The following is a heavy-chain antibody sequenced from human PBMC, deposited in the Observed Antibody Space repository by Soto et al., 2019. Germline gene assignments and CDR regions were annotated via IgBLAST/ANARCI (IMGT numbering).Heavy chain of an antibody. CDR2: ISGSGGTA. V-gene: IGHV3-23*01. CDR3: AKELWFGQRVFDF. J-gene: IGHJ4*02. Sequence: GGSLSLSCAASGFTFRNYGISWVRQAPGKGLEWVSVISGSGGTAFYADSVKGRFTVSRDNSKNTLFLQMSSLRDEDTAVYYCAKELWFGQRVFDFWGQGTLVTVSS. D-gene: IGHD3-10*01. CDR1: GFTFRNYG.